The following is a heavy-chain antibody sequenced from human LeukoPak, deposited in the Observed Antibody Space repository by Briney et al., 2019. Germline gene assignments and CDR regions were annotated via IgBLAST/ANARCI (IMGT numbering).Heavy chain of an antibody. CDR3: AREGYSSGYFDY. Sequence: SETLSLTCAVYGGSFSGSYWSGIRQPPGRGLGWIGEFNHRGSTNYNPSLKSRVTISVDTSKNQFSLKLSSVTAADTAVYYCAREGYSSGYFDYWGQGTLVTVSS. CDR2: FNHRGST. CDR1: GGSFSGSY. V-gene: IGHV4-34*01. J-gene: IGHJ4*02. D-gene: IGHD5-18*01.